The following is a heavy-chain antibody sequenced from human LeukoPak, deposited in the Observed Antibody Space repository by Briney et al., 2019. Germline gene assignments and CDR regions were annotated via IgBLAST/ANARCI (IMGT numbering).Heavy chain of an antibody. J-gene: IGHJ4*02. CDR2: INHSGST. CDR3: ARDGSLGGSDY. D-gene: IGHD3-16*01. Sequence: SETLSLTCAVSGASFSGYYWTWIRQPPGKGLEWIGEINHSGSTNYNPSLKSRATISVDTSTNHFSLKLSSVTAADTAVYYCARDGSLGGSDYWGQGTLVTVSS. CDR1: GASFSGYY. V-gene: IGHV4-34*01.